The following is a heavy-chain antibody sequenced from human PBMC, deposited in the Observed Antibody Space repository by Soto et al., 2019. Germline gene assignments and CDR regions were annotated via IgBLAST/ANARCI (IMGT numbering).Heavy chain of an antibody. D-gene: IGHD3-3*01. CDR1: GFTFSSYE. CDR3: AFSPHSYNDLWSGPSESKDV. J-gene: IGHJ6*04. CDR2: ISGNGVTT. V-gene: IGHV3-23*01. Sequence: GGSLRLSCATSGFTFSSYEMSWVRQAPGKGLEWVSAISGNGVTTYYADSVKGRFTISRDNSKNTLYLRMNNLRAEDTAVYYCAFSPHSYNDLWSGPSESKDVWGKGTTVTVSS.